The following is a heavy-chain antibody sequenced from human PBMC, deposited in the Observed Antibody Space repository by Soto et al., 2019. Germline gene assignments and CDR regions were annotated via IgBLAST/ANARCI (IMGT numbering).Heavy chain of an antibody. CDR3: AKGPRSYAILNGIIGGGIDY. J-gene: IGHJ4*02. D-gene: IGHD3-9*01. V-gene: IGHV3-23*01. Sequence: EVQLLESGGGLVQPGGSLRLSCAASGFTFSSYAMSWVRQAPGKGLEWVSAISGSGGSTYYADSVKGRFTISRDNSKNTLYLQMNSLRAEDTAVYYCAKGPRSYAILNGIIGGGIDYWVQGTLVTVSS. CDR2: ISGSGGST. CDR1: GFTFSSYA.